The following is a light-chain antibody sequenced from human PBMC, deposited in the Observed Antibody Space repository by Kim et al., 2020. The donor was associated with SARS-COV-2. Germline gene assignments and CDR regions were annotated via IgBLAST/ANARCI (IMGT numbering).Light chain of an antibody. J-gene: IGLJ3*02. CDR3: QTWGTGIQV. CDR2: LNSDGSH. V-gene: IGLV4-69*01. Sequence: QLVLTQWPAASASLGASVTLTCSLSFDHSNYAVAWHQQQPDKGPRYLLKLNSDGSHTRGDGIPARFSGSSSGTERYLTISSLQSEDEADYYCQTWGTGIQVFGGGTKLTVL. CDR1: FDHSNYA.